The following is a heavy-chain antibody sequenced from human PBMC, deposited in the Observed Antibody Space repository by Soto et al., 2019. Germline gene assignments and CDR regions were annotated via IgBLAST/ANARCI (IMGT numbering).Heavy chain of an antibody. CDR3: ASLYSGSSGYYYYGMDV. CDR1: GGSFSGYY. J-gene: IGHJ6*02. V-gene: IGHV4-34*01. Sequence: SETLSLTCAVYGGSFSGYYRSWIRQPPGKGLEWIGEINHSGSTNYNPSLKSRVTISVDTSKNQFSLKLSSVTAADTAVYYCASLYSGSSGYYYYGMDVWGQGTTVTVSS. CDR2: INHSGST. D-gene: IGHD1-26*01.